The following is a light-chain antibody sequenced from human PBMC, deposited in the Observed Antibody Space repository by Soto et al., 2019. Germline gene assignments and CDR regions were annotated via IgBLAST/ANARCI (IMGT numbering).Light chain of an antibody. J-gene: IGKJ4*01. CDR3: QQYGSSPLT. CDR1: QSVSST. Sequence: VITQSPATLSVSPGARATLSCRASQSVSSTLAWYHQKPGPAPRLLIYGASTRATGIPARFSGSGSGTELTITISRLQPEDCEVDYCQQYGSSPLTFGGGTKVDIK. CDR2: GAS. V-gene: IGKV3-15*01.